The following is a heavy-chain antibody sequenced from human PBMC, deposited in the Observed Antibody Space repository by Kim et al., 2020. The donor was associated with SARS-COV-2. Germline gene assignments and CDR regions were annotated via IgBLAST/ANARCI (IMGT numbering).Heavy chain of an antibody. D-gene: IGHD6-19*01. CDR3: ARRQFTSGWYYFDY. Sequence: PDTVKAQSTISRNNAKNTLNLQMNSRRAEDTAVYYCARRQFTSGWYYFDYWGQGTLVTVSS. J-gene: IGHJ4*02. V-gene: IGHV3-74*01.